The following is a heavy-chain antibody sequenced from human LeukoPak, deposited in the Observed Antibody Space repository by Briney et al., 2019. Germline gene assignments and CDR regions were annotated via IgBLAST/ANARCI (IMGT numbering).Heavy chain of an antibody. D-gene: IGHD3-10*01. CDR1: GFTFSNYA. J-gene: IGHJ4*02. CDR2: IGSSAGTT. CDR3: ASHYGSGSTYFDY. V-gene: IGHV3-23*01. Sequence: GGSLRLSCAASGFTFSNYAMSWVRQAPGKGLEWVSTIGSSAGTTYYADSVKGRFTISRDNSRNTLYLQMNSLRAEDTAVYYCASHYGSGSTYFDYWGQGTLVTVSS.